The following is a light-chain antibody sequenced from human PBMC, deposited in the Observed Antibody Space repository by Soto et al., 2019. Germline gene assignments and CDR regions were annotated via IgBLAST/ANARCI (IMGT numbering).Light chain of an antibody. CDR3: QQYNSYWT. V-gene: IGKV1-5*03. J-gene: IGKJ1*01. Sequence: DIQMTQSPSTLSASVGDRVTITCRASQSISNWLAWYQQKPGKAPKLLIYKASGLESGVPSRFSGSGSGTEFTLTISCLQPDDFATYYCQQYNSYWTFGQGTKVEIK. CDR1: QSISNW. CDR2: KAS.